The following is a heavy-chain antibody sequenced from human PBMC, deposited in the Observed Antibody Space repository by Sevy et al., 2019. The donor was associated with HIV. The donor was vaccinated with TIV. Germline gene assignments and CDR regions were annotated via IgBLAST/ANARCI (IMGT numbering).Heavy chain of an antibody. CDR1: SYSISRGYY. CDR2: INYSGTK. CDR3: ARHYKYTTSSEAFDV. J-gene: IGHJ3*01. V-gene: IGHV4-38-2*02. D-gene: IGHD1-1*01. Sequence: SETLSLTCSVSSYSISRGYYWGWIRQSPQRGLEWIGSINYSGTKYYSPSLKSRVTISVDTSKNQLSLRLKYVTATETAIYYCARHYKYTTSSEAFDVWGQGTKVTVSS.